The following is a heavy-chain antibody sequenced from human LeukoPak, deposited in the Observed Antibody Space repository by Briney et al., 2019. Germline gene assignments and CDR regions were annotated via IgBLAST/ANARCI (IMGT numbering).Heavy chain of an antibody. V-gene: IGHV4-34*01. D-gene: IGHD3-22*01. CDR3: ARGRGWNYYDSSGYYWGLYYYYYYMDV. J-gene: IGHJ6*03. CDR2: INHSGST. CDR1: GGSFSGYY. Sequence: PSETLSLTCAVYGGSFSGYYWSWIRQPPGKGLEWIGEINHSGSTNYNPSLKSRGTISVDTSKNQFSLKLSSVTAADTAVYYCARGRGWNYYDSSGYYWGLYYYYYYMDVWGKGTTVTVSS.